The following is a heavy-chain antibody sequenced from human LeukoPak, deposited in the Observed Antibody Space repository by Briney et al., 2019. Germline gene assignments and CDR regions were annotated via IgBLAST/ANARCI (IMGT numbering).Heavy chain of an antibody. Sequence: SVKVSCKASGGTFSSYTISWVRQAPGQGLEWMGRIIPILGIANYAQKFQGRVTITADKSTSTAYMELSSLRSEDTAGYYCARDPYGVRGVVPRFDPWGQGTLVTVSS. J-gene: IGHJ5*02. CDR3: ARDPYGVRGVVPRFDP. CDR2: IIPILGIA. D-gene: IGHD3-10*01. CDR1: GGTFSSYT. V-gene: IGHV1-69*04.